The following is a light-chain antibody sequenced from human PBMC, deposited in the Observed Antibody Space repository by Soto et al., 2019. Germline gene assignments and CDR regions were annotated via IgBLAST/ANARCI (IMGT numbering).Light chain of an antibody. CDR2: GAS. J-gene: IGKJ2*01. CDR1: QSVSSGY. Sequence: EIVLTQSPGTLSLSPGERATLSCRASQSVSSGYLAWYQQKPGQAPRLLIYGASSRATGIPDRFSGSGSGTDFTLTISRLEPEDFAVYYCQQYRGSPPYTFGQGTKLEIK. V-gene: IGKV3-20*01. CDR3: QQYRGSPPYT.